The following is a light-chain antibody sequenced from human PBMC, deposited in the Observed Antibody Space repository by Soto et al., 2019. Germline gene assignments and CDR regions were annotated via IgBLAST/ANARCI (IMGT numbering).Light chain of an antibody. Sequence: EIVLTQSPGTLSLSPGERATLSCRASQSVSSSYLAWYQQKPGQAPRLLIYVASSRATGIPDRFSGSGSGTDFTLTISRLEPEDFAVYYCQQYGSSRDTFGGGTKVEIK. CDR3: QQYGSSRDT. CDR2: VAS. J-gene: IGKJ4*01. V-gene: IGKV3-20*01. CDR1: QSVSSSY.